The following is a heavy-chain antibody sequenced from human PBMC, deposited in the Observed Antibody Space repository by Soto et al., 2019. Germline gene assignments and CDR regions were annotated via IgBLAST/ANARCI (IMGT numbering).Heavy chain of an antibody. CDR2: IYYSGST. J-gene: IGHJ2*01. CDR1: GGSISSGDYY. Sequence: QVQLQESGPGLVKPSQTLSLTCIVSGGSISSGDYYWSWIRQPPGKGLEWIGYIYYSGSTYYNPSLKSRVTISVDRSKNQFSLKLSSVTAADTAVYYCARASRLRGVCFPWGRGTLVTVSS. D-gene: IGHD2-8*01. V-gene: IGHV4-30-4*01. CDR3: ARASRLRGVCFP.